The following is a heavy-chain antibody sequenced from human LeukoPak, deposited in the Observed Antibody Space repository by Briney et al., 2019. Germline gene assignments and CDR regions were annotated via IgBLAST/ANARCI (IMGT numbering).Heavy chain of an antibody. CDR3: ARGLVVVPAAIVGFDY. Sequence: PSETLSLTCAVYGGSFSGYYWSWIRQPPGKGLEWIGEINHSGSTNYNPSLKSRVTISVDTSKNQFSLKLSSVTAADTAVYYCARGLVVVPAAIVGFDYWGQGILVTVSS. CDR1: GGSFSGYY. CDR2: INHSGST. V-gene: IGHV4-34*01. J-gene: IGHJ4*02. D-gene: IGHD2-2*02.